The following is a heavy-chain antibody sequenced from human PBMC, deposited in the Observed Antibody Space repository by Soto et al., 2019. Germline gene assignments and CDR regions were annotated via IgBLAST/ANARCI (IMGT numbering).Heavy chain of an antibody. J-gene: IGHJ4*02. Sequence: QVQLVESGGGVVQPGRSLRLSCAASGFTFSSYGMHWVRQAPGKGLEWVAVIWYDGSNKYYADSVKGRFTISRDNSKNTLYLQMNSLRAEDTAVYYCARAKAVAATDSYYFDYWGQGTLVTVSS. CDR1: GFTFSSYG. D-gene: IGHD6-19*01. CDR2: IWYDGSNK. V-gene: IGHV3-33*01. CDR3: ARAKAVAATDSYYFDY.